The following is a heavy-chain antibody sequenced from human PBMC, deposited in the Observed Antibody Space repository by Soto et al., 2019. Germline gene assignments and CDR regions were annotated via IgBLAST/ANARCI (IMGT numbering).Heavy chain of an antibody. CDR1: GFTFSSYG. J-gene: IGHJ6*02. D-gene: IGHD6-13*01. Sequence: QVQLVESGGGVVQPGRSLRLSCAASGFTFSSYGMHWVRQAPGKGLEWVAVIWYDGSNKYYADSVKGRFTISRDNSKNTLYQQTNSLRADGTAVYYCASMRGYSSSWDRPDGMDVWGPGATVTVSS. CDR3: ASMRGYSSSWDRPDGMDV. V-gene: IGHV3-33*01. CDR2: IWYDGSNK.